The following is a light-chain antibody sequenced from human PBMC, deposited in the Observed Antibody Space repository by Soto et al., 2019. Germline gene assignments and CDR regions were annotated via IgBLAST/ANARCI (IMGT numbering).Light chain of an antibody. CDR2: SNN. J-gene: IGLJ3*02. V-gene: IGLV1-44*01. CDR1: SSNIGSNP. CDR3: AAWDDTLNGVL. Sequence: QTVVTQPPSVSGTPGQRVTISCSGSSSNIGSNPVDWYQQLPGTAPKLLIQSNNQRPSGVPDRFSGSKSGTSASLAISGLQSEDEADYYCAAWDDTLNGVLFGGGTKVTVL.